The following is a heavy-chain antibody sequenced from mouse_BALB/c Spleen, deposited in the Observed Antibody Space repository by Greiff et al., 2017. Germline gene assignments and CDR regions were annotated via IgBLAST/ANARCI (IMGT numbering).Heavy chain of an antibody. J-gene: IGHJ4*01. CDR3: ARREGSTNYYAMDY. V-gene: IGHV1-67*01. Sequence: VQLQQSGPELVRPGVSVKISCKGSGYTFTDYAMHWVKQSHAKSLEWIGVISTYYGNTNYNQKFKGKATMTVDKSSSTAYMELARLTSEDSAIYYGARREGSTNYYAMDYWGQGTSVTVSS. D-gene: IGHD1-1*01. CDR1: GYTFTDYA. CDR2: ISTYYGNT.